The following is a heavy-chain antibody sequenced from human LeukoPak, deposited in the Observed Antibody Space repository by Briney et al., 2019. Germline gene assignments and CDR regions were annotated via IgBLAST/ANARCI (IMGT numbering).Heavy chain of an antibody. CDR3: ARTYYDILTGLDP. J-gene: IGHJ5*02. Sequence: ASVKVSCKVSGYTLTELSMHWVRQAPGKGLEWMGGFDPEDGETIYAQKFQGRVTMTRDTSTSTVYMELSSLRSEDTAVYYCARTYYDILTGLDPWGQGTLVTVSS. CDR2: FDPEDGET. V-gene: IGHV1-24*01. D-gene: IGHD3-9*01. CDR1: GYTLTELS.